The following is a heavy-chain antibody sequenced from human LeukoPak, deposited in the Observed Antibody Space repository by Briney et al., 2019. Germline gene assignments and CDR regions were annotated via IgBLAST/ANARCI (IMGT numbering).Heavy chain of an antibody. Sequence: RASVKVSCEASGYTFTNYGVSWVRQAPGQGLEWMGWISAYTGNTNYAQKLQGRVTMATDTSTSTAYMELRSLRSDDTAVYYCATKLTMVRGVIINEYFQHWGQGTLVTVSS. D-gene: IGHD3-10*01. CDR2: ISAYTGNT. CDR3: ATKLTMVRGVIINEYFQH. J-gene: IGHJ1*01. CDR1: GYTFTNYG. V-gene: IGHV1-18*01.